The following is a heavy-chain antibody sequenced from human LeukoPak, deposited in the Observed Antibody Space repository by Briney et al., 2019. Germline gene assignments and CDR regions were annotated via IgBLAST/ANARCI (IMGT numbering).Heavy chain of an antibody. V-gene: IGHV1-69*05. CDR1: GGTFSSDA. CDR3: ASPTGIAVAGVFDY. D-gene: IGHD6-19*01. J-gene: IGHJ4*02. CDR2: IIPIFGTA. Sequence: SVKVSCKASGGTFSSDAISWVRQAPGQGLEWMGGIIPIFGTANYAQKFQGRVTITTDESTSTAYMELSSLRSEDTAVYYCASPTGIAVAGVFDYWGQGTLVTVSS.